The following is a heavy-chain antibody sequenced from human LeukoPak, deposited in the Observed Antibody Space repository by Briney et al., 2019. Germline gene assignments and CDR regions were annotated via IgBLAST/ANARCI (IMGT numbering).Heavy chain of an antibody. D-gene: IGHD1-26*01. J-gene: IGHJ4*02. V-gene: IGHV4-59*01. CDR3: GSGSYLIDN. CDR2: IHYSGRI. CDR1: GDSITSYY. Sequence: PSETLSLICTVTGDSITSYYWSWVRQTPEKGLEWIGYIHYSGRIKYNPSLKSRVTLSVDTSKNQFSLKLNSVTSADKAVYYCGSGSYLIDNWGQGTLVTVSS.